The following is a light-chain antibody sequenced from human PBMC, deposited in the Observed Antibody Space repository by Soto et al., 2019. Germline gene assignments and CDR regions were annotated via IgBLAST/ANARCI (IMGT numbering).Light chain of an antibody. CDR3: QQRSNWPPIT. CDR2: GAS. CDR1: QSVSNNY. J-gene: IGKJ5*01. Sequence: EIVLTQSPGTLSLSPGERATLSCRASQSVSNNYLAWYQQKPGQAPRLLIYGASNRATAIPDRFSGSGSGTDFTLTINSLEPEDFAVYYCQQRSNWPPITFGQGTRLEIK. V-gene: IGKV3D-20*02.